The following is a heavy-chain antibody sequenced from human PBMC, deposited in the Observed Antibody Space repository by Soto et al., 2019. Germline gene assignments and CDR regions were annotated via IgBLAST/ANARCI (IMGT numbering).Heavy chain of an antibody. V-gene: IGHV3-30-3*01. D-gene: IGHD3-10*01. Sequence: PGGSLRLSCAASGFTFSSYAMHWVRQAPGKGLEWVAVISYDGSNKYYADSVKGRFTISRDNSKNTLYLQMNSLRAEDTAVYYCARVVGGGRRYYYGSGSYYNADAFDIWGQGTMVTVPS. CDR2: ISYDGSNK. CDR1: GFTFSSYA. CDR3: ARVVGGGRRYYYGSGSYYNADAFDI. J-gene: IGHJ3*02.